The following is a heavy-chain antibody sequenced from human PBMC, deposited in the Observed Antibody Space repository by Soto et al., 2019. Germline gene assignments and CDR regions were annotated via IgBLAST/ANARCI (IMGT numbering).Heavy chain of an antibody. J-gene: IGHJ4*02. CDR3: ARAGYDGYNYYFDY. V-gene: IGHV4-4*02. CDR2: IYHSGST. CDR1: GGSISSSNW. Sequence: SETLSLTCAVSGGSISSSNWWSWVRQPPGKGLEWIGEIYHSGSTNYNPSLKSRVTISVDKSKNQFSLKLSSVTAADTAVYYCARAGYDGYNYYFDYWGQGTLVTVSS. D-gene: IGHD5-12*01.